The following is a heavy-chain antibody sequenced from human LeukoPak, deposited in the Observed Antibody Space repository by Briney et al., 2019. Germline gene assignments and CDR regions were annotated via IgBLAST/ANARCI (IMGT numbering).Heavy chain of an antibody. CDR2: ISAYNGNT. D-gene: IGHD3-3*01. J-gene: IGHJ4*02. CDR1: GYTFTSYG. CDR3: ARVNLWYYDFWSGYYNLDY. Sequence: ASVKVSCKASGYTFTSYGISWVRQAPGQGLEWMGGISAYNGNTNYAQKLQGRVTMTTDTSTSTAYMELRSLRSDDTAVYYCARVNLWYYDFWSGYYNLDYWGQGTLVTVSS. V-gene: IGHV1-18*01.